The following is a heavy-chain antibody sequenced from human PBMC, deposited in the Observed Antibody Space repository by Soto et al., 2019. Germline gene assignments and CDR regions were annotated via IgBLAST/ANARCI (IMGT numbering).Heavy chain of an antibody. CDR3: ARDRSGSYYNVYYYYGMDV. CDR2: INHSGST. Sequence: TETLSLTCAVYGGSFSGYYWSWIRQPPGKGLEWIGEINHSGSTNYNPSLKSRVTISVDTSKNQFSLKLSSVTAADTAVYYCARDRSGSYYNVYYYYGMDVWGQGTTVT. D-gene: IGHD3-10*01. CDR1: GGSFSGYY. J-gene: IGHJ6*02. V-gene: IGHV4-34*01.